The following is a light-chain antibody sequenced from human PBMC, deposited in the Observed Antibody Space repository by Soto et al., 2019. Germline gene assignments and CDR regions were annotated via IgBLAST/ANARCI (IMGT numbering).Light chain of an antibody. J-gene: IGKJ1*01. CDR3: QQCGASPT. Sequence: EIVLTQSPATLSLSPGERATLSCRASQSIRLSLAWYQHTPGQAPRILIYGASSRATGIPDRFSGSGSGTDFTLTISRLEAEDFAMYYCQQCGASPTFGQGTKVDIK. CDR2: GAS. V-gene: IGKV3-20*01. CDR1: QSIRLS.